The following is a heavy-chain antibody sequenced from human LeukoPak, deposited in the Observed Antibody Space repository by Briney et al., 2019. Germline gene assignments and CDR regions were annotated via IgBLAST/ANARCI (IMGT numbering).Heavy chain of an antibody. CDR3: ARGGNYGDHNSYYYYYGMDV. CDR1: GFTFSRYW. CDR2: INSVGSST. Sequence: PGGSLRLSCASSGFTFSRYWMHWVRQAPGKGLVWVSRINSVGSSTSYADSVKGRFTISRDNAKNTLYLQMNSLRAEDTAVYYCARGGNYGDHNSYYYYYGMDVWGQGTTVTVSS. V-gene: IGHV3-74*01. D-gene: IGHD4-17*01. J-gene: IGHJ6*02.